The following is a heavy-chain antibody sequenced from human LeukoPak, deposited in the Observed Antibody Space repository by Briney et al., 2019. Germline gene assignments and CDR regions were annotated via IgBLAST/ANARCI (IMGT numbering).Heavy chain of an antibody. Sequence: PSETLSLTCTVSGGSISSYYWSRIRQPPGKGLEWIGYIYYSGSTYYNPSLKSRVTISVDTSKNQFSLKLSSVTAADTAVYYCARDSYYDDSSGYFPQDYWGQGTLVTVSS. CDR1: GGSISSYY. CDR3: ARDSYYDDSSGYFPQDY. D-gene: IGHD3-22*01. V-gene: IGHV4-59*12. CDR2: IYYSGST. J-gene: IGHJ4*02.